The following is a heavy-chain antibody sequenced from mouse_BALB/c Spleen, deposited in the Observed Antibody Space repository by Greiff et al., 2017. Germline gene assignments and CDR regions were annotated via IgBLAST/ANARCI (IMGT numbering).Heavy chain of an antibody. V-gene: IGHV5-6-3*01. CDR3: AITSGAY. J-gene: IGHJ3*01. D-gene: IGHD1-2*01. CDR1: GFTFSSYG. Sequence: EVKLMESGGGLVQPGGSLKLSCAASGFTFSSYGMSWVRQTPDKRLELVATINSNGGSTYYPDSVKGRFTISRDNAKNTLYLQMSSLKSEDTAMYYCAITSGAYWGQGTLVTVSA. CDR2: INSNGGST.